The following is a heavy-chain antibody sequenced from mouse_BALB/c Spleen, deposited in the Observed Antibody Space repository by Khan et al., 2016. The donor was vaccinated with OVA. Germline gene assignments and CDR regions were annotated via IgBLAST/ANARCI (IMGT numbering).Heavy chain of an antibody. J-gene: IGHJ3*01. D-gene: IGHD3-2*01. Sequence: QVQLKQSGAELVRPGVSVKISCKGSGYTFTDYGIHWVKQSHAKSLEWIGVISTYYGDASYNQKFKGKATMTVDKSSSTAYMEIARLTSEDSAIYYCASDSSGEEFAYWGQGTLVTVSA. CDR1: GYTFTDYG. CDR3: ASDSSGEEFAY. CDR2: ISTYYGDA. V-gene: IGHV1S137*01.